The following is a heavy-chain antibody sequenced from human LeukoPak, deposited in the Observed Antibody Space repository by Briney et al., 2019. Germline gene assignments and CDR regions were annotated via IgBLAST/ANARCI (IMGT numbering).Heavy chain of an antibody. CDR3: ARGIYSSAWCPFDY. D-gene: IGHD6-19*01. CDR2: FFSGGTT. CDR1: GLTVSNNH. Sequence: PGGSLRLSCAASGLTVSNNHMSWVRQAPGKGLEWVSVFFSGGTTYYAGSVKGRFTISRDNSKNTLYLQMNSLRAEDTAVYYCARGIYSSAWCPFDYWGQGTLVTVSS. V-gene: IGHV3-53*01. J-gene: IGHJ4*02.